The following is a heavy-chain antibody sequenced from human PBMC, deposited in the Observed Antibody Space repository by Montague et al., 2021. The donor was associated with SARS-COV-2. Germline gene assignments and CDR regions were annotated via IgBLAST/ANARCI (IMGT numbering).Heavy chain of an antibody. D-gene: IGHD5-12*01. Sequence: PALVKPTQTLTLTCTFSGFSLTTSPVGVAWIRQPPGKALEWLALIYWNDDKYYSPSLKNRVTITKDTSKTQVILTMNNIDPVDTATYYCAHKARATMASVSTFDPWGQGTLVTVSS. J-gene: IGHJ5*02. CDR2: IYWNDDK. V-gene: IGHV2-5*01. CDR1: GFSLTTSPVG. CDR3: AHKARATMASVSTFDP.